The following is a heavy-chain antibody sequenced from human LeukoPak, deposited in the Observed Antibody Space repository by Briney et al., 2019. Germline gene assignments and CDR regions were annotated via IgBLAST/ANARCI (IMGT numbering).Heavy chain of an antibody. J-gene: IGHJ5*02. Sequence: SETLSLTCTVSGGSISNFYWTWIRQPPGKGLEWIGYVSNSGSTNYNPSLKSRVTISLDTSKSQFSLKVRSLTAADTAVYYSARGGRNWIDPWGQGTLVTVSS. CDR1: GGSISNFY. CDR2: VSNSGST. V-gene: IGHV4-59*01. CDR3: ARGGRNWIDP.